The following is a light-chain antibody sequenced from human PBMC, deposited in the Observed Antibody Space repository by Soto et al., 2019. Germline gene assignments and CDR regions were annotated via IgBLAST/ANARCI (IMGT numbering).Light chain of an antibody. Sequence: QSALTQPASVSGSPGQSITISCTGSSSDVGGYNYVSWYQQHPGKAPKLIIYEVSNRPSGVSNRFSGSKSGNTASLTISGLQAEDEADYYCSSYTTNSTPYVFGTGTEVTVL. CDR1: SSDVGGYNY. CDR3: SSYTTNSTPYV. CDR2: EVS. J-gene: IGLJ1*01. V-gene: IGLV2-14*01.